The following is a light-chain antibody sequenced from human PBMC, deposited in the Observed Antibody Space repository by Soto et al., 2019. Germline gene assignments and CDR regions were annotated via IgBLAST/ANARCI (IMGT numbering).Light chain of an antibody. J-gene: IGKJ1*01. CDR1: QSLSSRN. V-gene: IGKV3-20*01. CDR3: LQDINYPWT. CDR2: GVS. Sequence: EIVLTQSPGTLSFSLGERSTLSCRSSQSLSSRNLAWYQQKPGQAPRPLIYGVSSRATGIPDRFSGSGSGTDFTLAISSLQPEDSATYYCLQDINYPWTFGQGTKVDIK.